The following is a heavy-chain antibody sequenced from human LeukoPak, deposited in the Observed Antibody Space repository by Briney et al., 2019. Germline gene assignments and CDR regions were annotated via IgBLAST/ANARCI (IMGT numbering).Heavy chain of an antibody. D-gene: IGHD2-15*01. V-gene: IGHV3-23*01. CDR2: ISGSGGST. J-gene: IGHJ3*02. CDR1: GFTFSSYA. CDR3: AKPEGEVVTPYDAFDI. Sequence: GGSLRLSCAASGFTFSSYAMSWVRQAPGKGLEWVSAISGSGGSTYYADSVKGRFTISRDNSKNTLYLQMNSLRAEDTAVYYCAKPEGEVVTPYDAFDIWGQGAMVTVSS.